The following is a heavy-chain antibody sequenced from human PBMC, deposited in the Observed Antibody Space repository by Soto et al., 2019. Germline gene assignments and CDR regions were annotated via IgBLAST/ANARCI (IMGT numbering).Heavy chain of an antibody. CDR1: GFTFGDYA. Sequence: GGSLRLSCAAAGFTFGDYALHWVRQAPGSGLEWVAGINWNGKTLGYADSLKGRFATSRDNATNCLFLDLNSLTVEDTALYYCATDIVPGIYSGNFYHWG. V-gene: IGHV3-9*01. CDR3: ATDIVPGIYSGNFYH. CDR2: INWNGKTL. D-gene: IGHD1-7*01. J-gene: IGHJ1*01.